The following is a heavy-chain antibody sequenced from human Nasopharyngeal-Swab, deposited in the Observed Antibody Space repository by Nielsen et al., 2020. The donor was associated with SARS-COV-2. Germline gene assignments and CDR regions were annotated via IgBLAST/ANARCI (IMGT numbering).Heavy chain of an antibody. CDR1: GYTFTGYY. CDR3: ARGPTSVAGTGDYNYGMDV. Sequence: ASVKISCKASGYTFTGYYMHWVRQAPGQRLEWMGRINPNSGGTNYAQKFQGRVTMTRDTSISTAYMELSRLRSDDTAVYYCARGPTSVAGTGDYNYGMDVWGQGTTVTVSS. J-gene: IGHJ6*02. CDR2: INPNSGGT. V-gene: IGHV1-2*06. D-gene: IGHD6-19*01.